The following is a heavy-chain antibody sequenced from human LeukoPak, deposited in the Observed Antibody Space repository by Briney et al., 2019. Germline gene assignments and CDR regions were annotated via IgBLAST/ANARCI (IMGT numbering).Heavy chain of an antibody. J-gene: IGHJ4*02. Sequence: GPLRLSCAASGFTFSDFWMGWVRPAPGQGLEWVANINQDGSENYYVDSVKGRFTISRDNAKNSLYLQMNSLRAEDTAVYYCTKGRSNHYWGQGTLVTVST. CDR1: GFTFSDFW. CDR3: TKGRSNHY. D-gene: IGHD3-10*01. V-gene: IGHV3-7*01. CDR2: INQDGSEN.